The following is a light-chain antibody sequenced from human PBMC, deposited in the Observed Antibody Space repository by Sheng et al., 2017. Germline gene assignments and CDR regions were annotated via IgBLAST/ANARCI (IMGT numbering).Light chain of an antibody. Sequence: EIVLTQFPGTLSLSPGERATLSCRASQSVDSNYLAWYQQKPGQAPRLLIYGASSRATGIPARFSGSGSGTDFTLTISRLEPEDFAVYYCQQRSNWPLTFGGGTKVEIK. CDR1: QSVDSNY. CDR3: QQRSNWPLT. V-gene: IGKV3D-20*02. J-gene: IGKJ4*01. CDR2: GAS.